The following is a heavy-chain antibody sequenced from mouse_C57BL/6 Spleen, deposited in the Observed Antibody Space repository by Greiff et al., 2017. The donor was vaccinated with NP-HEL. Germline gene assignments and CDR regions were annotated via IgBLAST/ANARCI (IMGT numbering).Heavy chain of an antibody. J-gene: IGHJ2*01. CDR2: ILPGSGST. Sequence: VQLQQSGAELMKPGASVKLSCKATGYTFTGYWIEWVKQRPGHGLEWIGEILPGSGSTNYNEKFRGKATFTADTSSNTAYKQLSSLTTENSAIYYSARSLYGNYGYYFDYWGQGTTLTVSS. V-gene: IGHV1-9*01. CDR1: GYTFTGYW. CDR3: ARSLYGNYGYYFDY. D-gene: IGHD2-1*01.